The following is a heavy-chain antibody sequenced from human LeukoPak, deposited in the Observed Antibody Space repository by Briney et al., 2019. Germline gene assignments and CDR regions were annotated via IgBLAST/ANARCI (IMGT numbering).Heavy chain of an antibody. CDR3: ARGLGYGGNSGRLWFDY. D-gene: IGHD4-23*01. CDR2: INHSGST. J-gene: IGHJ4*02. V-gene: IGHV4-34*01. Sequence: PSETLSLTCAVYGGSFSGYYCSWIRQPPGKGLEWIGEINHSGSTNYNPSLKSRVTISVDTSKNQFSLKLSSVTAADTAVYYCARGLGYGGNSGRLWFDYWGQGTLVTVSS. CDR1: GGSFSGYY.